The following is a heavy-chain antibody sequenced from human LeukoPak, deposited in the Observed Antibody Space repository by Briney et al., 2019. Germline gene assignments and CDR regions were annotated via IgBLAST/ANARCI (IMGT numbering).Heavy chain of an antibody. J-gene: IGHJ4*02. CDR3: AKGNGYNRGGYYFDY. V-gene: IGHV3-30*02. Sequence: PGGSLRLSCAASGFTFSSYGMHWVRQAPGKGLEWVAFIRYDGSNKYYADSVKGRFTISRDSSKNTLYLQMNSLRAEDTAVYYCAKGNGYNRGGYYFDYWGQGTLVTASS. CDR1: GFTFSSYG. D-gene: IGHD5-24*01. CDR2: IRYDGSNK.